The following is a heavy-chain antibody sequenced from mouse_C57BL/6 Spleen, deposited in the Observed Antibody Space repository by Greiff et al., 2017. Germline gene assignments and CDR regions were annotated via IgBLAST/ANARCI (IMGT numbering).Heavy chain of an antibody. J-gene: IGHJ4*01. CDR2: ICNGGGST. D-gene: IGHD3-3*01. CDR1: GFTFSDYY. V-gene: IGHV5-12*01. CDR3: RRQAVGAMDY. Sequence: DVHLVESGGGLVQPGGSLKLSCAASGFTFSDYYMYWVRQTPEKRLEWVAYICNGGGSTYYPDNVKGRVTIAKDNAKNTLYLQMSRLKSEDAAMYYCRRQAVGAMDYWGQGTSVTVSS.